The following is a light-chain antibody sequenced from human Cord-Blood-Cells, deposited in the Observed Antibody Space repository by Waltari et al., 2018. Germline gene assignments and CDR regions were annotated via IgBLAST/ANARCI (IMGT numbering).Light chain of an antibody. J-gene: IGKJ1*01. CDR3: QQSYSTPRT. V-gene: IGKV1-39*01. CDR2: AAS. CDR1: QSISSY. Sequence: DIQMTQSPSSLSASVGDRVTITCWARQSISSYLNWYQQKPGKAPKLLIYAASSLQSGVPSMFSGSGAGTDFTLTISSLQPEDFATYYCQQSYSTPRTFVQGTKVEIK.